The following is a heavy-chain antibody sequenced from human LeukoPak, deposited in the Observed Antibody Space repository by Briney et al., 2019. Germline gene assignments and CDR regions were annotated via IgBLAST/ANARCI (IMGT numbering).Heavy chain of an antibody. J-gene: IGHJ4*02. CDR3: AKDTATTVTTCLDY. Sequence: GGFLRLSCAASGFTFSNAWMAWVRQAPGKGLEWVGRIKTKTDGGTADYAAPVKGRFTISRDDSKNTLYLQMNSLKTEDTAVYYCAKDTATTVTTCLDYRGQGTLVTVSS. D-gene: IGHD4-17*01. CDR1: GFTFSNAW. V-gene: IGHV3-15*01. CDR2: IKTKTDGGTA.